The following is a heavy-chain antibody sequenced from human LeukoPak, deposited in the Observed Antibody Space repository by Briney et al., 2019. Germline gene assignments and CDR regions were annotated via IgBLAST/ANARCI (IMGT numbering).Heavy chain of an antibody. CDR2: ISYDGSNK. J-gene: IGHJ4*02. Sequence: GGSLRLSCAASGFTFSSYAMHWVRQAPGKGLGWVSVISYDGSNKYYADSVKGRFTISRDNSKNTLYLQMNSLRAEDTAVYYCARGGKRGYSGYEFDYWGQGTLVTVSS. CDR1: GFTFSSYA. D-gene: IGHD5-12*01. CDR3: ARGGKRGYSGYEFDY. V-gene: IGHV3-30-3*01.